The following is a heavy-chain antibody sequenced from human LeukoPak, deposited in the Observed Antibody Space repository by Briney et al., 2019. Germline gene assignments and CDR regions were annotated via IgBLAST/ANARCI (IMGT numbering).Heavy chain of an antibody. CDR1: GYTFTGYY. D-gene: IGHD6-13*01. V-gene: IGHV1-2*02. J-gene: IGHJ5*02. CDR2: INPNSGGT. Sequence: ASVKVSCKASGYTFTGYYMHWVRQAPGQGLEWMGWINPNSGGTNYAQKFQGRVTMTRDTSISTAYMELSRLRSDDTAVYYCAREAAAGTRLFRDPWGQGTLVTVSS. CDR3: AREAAAGTRLFRDP.